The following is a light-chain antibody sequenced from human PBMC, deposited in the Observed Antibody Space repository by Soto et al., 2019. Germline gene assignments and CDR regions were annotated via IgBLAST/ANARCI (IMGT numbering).Light chain of an antibody. J-gene: IGKJ5*01. CDR3: MQALQSLT. Sequence: EIVMTQSPLSLPFTPGEPASISFRPSQSLQHSNTYNYLDWYVQKPGQSPQLLIYFGSNRAPGVPDRFSGSGSGTDFTLKINRVEAEDVGTYYCMQALQSLTFGQGTRLEIK. CDR2: FGS. CDR1: QSLQHSNTYNY. V-gene: IGKV2-28*01.